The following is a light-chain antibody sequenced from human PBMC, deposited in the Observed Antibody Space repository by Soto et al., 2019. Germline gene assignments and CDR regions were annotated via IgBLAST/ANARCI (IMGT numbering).Light chain of an antibody. CDR2: LAS. Sequence: DIQMTQSPSTLSASVGDRVTISCRASQIISSFLNWYQQKPGKAPKLLIFLASSLQSGVPSRFSGSGSGADFTLTISSLQPEDFATYYCQQSYTVPLTFGKGTKVDIK. V-gene: IGKV1-39*01. CDR1: QIISSF. CDR3: QQSYTVPLT. J-gene: IGKJ1*01.